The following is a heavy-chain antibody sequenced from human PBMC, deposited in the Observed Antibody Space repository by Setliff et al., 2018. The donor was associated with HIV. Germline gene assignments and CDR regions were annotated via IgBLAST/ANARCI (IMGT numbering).Heavy chain of an antibody. CDR2: INHSGST. V-gene: IGHV4-34*01. CDR1: GVSISSYY. CDR3: ARRSGYAEDY. Sequence: SETLSLTCNVSGVSISSYYWSWVRQPPGKGLEWIGEINHSGSTNYNPSLKSRVTISVDTSKNQFSLKLSSVTAADTAVYYCARRSGYAEDYWGQGTLVTVSS. D-gene: IGHD5-12*01. J-gene: IGHJ4*02.